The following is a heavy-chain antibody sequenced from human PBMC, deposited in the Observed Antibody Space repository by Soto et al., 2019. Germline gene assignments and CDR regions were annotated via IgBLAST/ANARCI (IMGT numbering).Heavy chain of an antibody. Sequence: SETLSLTCAVYGGSFSGYYWSWIRQPPGKGLEWIGEINRSGSTNYNPSLKSRVTISVDTSKNQFSLKLSSVTAADTAVYYCARGRFTMVRGVPKPFDYWGQGTLVTVSS. CDR3: ARGRFTMVRGVPKPFDY. V-gene: IGHV4-34*01. J-gene: IGHJ4*02. CDR1: GGSFSGYY. D-gene: IGHD3-10*01. CDR2: INRSGST.